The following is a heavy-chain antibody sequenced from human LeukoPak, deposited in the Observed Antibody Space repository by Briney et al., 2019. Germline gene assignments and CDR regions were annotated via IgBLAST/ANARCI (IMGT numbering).Heavy chain of an antibody. CDR2: ISISSSYI. Sequence: GGSLRLSCAASGFTFSSYSINWVRQAPGKELEWVSSISISSSYIYYADSVKGRFTISRDNAKNSLYLQMNSLRAEDTAVYYCARGPQKNGHSSGYPGYFDYWGQGTLVTVSS. D-gene: IGHD3-22*01. V-gene: IGHV3-21*01. CDR3: ARGPQKNGHSSGYPGYFDY. CDR1: GFTFSSYS. J-gene: IGHJ4*02.